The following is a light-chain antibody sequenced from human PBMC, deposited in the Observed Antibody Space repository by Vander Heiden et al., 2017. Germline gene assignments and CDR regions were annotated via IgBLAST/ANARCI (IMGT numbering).Light chain of an antibody. CDR2: EVS. J-gene: IGLJ3*02. CDR1: SSDVGSYNL. V-gene: IGLV2-23*02. Sequence: QSALTPPASVSGSPGQSIPISCTGNSSDVGSYNLVSWYQQHPGKPPNLMIYEVSKRPSGVSNRFSGSKSGNTASLTISGLQAEDDADYYCCSYAGSSTGVFGGGTKLTVL. CDR3: CSYAGSSTGV.